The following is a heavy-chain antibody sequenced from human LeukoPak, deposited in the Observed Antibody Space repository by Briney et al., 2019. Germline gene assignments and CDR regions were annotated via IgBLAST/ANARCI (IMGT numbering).Heavy chain of an antibody. CDR2: IYYSGST. D-gene: IGHD1-7*01. CDR3: ARTGTGTSYFDY. Sequence: SETLSLTCTVSGGSISSHYWSWIRQPPGKGLEWIGYIYYSGSTNYNPSLKSRVTISVDTSKNQFPLRLSSVTAADTAVYYCARTGTGTSYFDYWGQGTLVTVSS. J-gene: IGHJ4*02. V-gene: IGHV4-59*11. CDR1: GGSISSHY.